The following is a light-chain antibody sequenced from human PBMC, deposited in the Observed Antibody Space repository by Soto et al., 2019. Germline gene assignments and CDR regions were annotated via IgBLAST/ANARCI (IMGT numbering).Light chain of an antibody. CDR2: DVS. J-gene: IGLJ1*01. CDR3: SSYTSSRSYV. CDR1: SSDVGGSDF. V-gene: IGLV2-14*01. Sequence: QSVLAQPASVSGSPGQSITISCTGTSSDVGGSDFVSWHQQHPGKAPKLMIYDVSKWPPGVSNRFSGSKSGNTASLTISGLQGEDEADYYCSSYTSSRSYVFGTGTKVTV.